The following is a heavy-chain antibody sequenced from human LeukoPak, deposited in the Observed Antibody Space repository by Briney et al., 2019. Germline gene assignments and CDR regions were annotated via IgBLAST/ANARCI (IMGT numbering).Heavy chain of an antibody. D-gene: IGHD6-13*01. V-gene: IGHV5-51*01. CDR2: IYPGDSDT. CDR3: TSHDSSSWYNY. J-gene: IGHJ4*02. Sequence: GESLKISCKGSGYSFISNWIGWVRQMPGKGLEWMGIIYPGDSDTRYSPSFQGQVTISADKSISTAYLQWSSRTTSDTAMYFCTSHDSSSWYNYSGQGTLVTVSS. CDR1: GYSFISNW.